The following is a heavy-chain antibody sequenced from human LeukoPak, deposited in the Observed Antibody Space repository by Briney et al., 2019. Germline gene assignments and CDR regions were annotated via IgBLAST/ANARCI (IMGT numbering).Heavy chain of an antibody. CDR2: INHSGST. V-gene: IGHV4-34*01. Sequence: PSETLSLTCAVYGGSFSGYYWSWIRQPPGKGLEWNEEINHSGSTNYNPSLKSRVTISVDTSKNQFSLKLSSVTAADTAVYYCARGSSTVRGSSGWYAWFDPWGQGTLVTVSS. D-gene: IGHD6-19*01. CDR1: GGSFSGYY. CDR3: ARGSSTVRGSSGWYAWFDP. J-gene: IGHJ5*02.